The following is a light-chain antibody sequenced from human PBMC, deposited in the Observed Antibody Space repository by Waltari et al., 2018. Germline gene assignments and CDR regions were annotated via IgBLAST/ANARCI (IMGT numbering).Light chain of an antibody. CDR3: SSYAGSNSHV. CDR1: SSAVGGYNY. V-gene: IGLV2-8*01. Sequence: QSALTQPPSASGSPGQSVTMSCTGTSSAVGGYNYVPWYQQHPGTVPQLIIYEVSERPSGVPHRFSGSKSGNTASLTVSGLQAEDEADYYCSSYAGSNSHVFGTGTRVTVL. CDR2: EVS. J-gene: IGLJ1*01.